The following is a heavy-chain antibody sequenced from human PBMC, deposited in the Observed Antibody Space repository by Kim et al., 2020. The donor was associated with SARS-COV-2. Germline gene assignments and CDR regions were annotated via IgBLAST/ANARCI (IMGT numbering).Heavy chain of an antibody. D-gene: IGHD2-21*02. CDR2: IYYSGST. CDR1: GGSISSSSYY. J-gene: IGHJ4*02. Sequence: SETLSLTCTVSGGSISSSSYYWGWIRQPPGKGLEWIGSIYYSGSTYYNPSLKSRVTISVDTSKNQFSLKLCSVTAADTAVYYCARHCSWTGDCYSDWGQGTLVTVSS. V-gene: IGHV4-39*01. CDR3: ARHCSWTGDCYSD.